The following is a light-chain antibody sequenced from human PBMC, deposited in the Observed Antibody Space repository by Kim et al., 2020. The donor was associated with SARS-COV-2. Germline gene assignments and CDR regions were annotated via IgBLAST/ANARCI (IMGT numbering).Light chain of an antibody. CDR3: QQYYSYPRT. CDR2: AAS. CDR1: QGISSY. Sequence: ASTGDIFTITCRASQGISSYLAWYQQKSGKAPKLLIYAASTLQSEVPSRFSGSGSGTDFTLTISCLQSEDFATYYCQQYYSYPRTFRQGARVDI. V-gene: IGKV1-8*01. J-gene: IGKJ1*01.